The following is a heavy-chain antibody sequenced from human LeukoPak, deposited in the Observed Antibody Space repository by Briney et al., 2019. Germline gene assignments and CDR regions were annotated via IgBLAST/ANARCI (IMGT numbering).Heavy chain of an antibody. Sequence: SETLSLTCTASGCTISSYYWSWIRQPPGKGLEWIGYIYYSGSTNYNPSLKSRVTISVDTSKNQCSLKLSSVTAADTAVYYCARGSNYDVWSGSRDMDVWGKGTTVTVSS. CDR2: IYYSGST. CDR3: ARGSNYDVWSGSRDMDV. D-gene: IGHD3-3*01. J-gene: IGHJ6*03. CDR1: GCTISSYY. V-gene: IGHV4-59*01.